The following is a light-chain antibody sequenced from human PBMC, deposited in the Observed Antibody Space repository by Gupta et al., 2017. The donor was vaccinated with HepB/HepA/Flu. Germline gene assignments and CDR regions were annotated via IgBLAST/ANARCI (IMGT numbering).Light chain of an antibody. CDR1: RPKIGAGYD. CDR2: GNS. V-gene: IGLV1-40*01. J-gene: IGLJ1*01. Sequence: QSVLTQPPSVSGAPGQRVTSSCTGSRPKIGAGYDVHWYQQIPGSAPKLLIYGNSNRPSGLPDRFSGSKSGTSASLAINEIRAEDEADYYCQSYDSSLRGYVFGTGTKVTVL. CDR3: QSYDSSLRGYV.